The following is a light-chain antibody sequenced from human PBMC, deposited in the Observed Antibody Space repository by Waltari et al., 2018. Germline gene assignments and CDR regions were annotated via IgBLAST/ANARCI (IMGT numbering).Light chain of an antibody. Sequence: DVVMTQSPVSLPVTLGQPASISCRSSQSLVDSDGNTYLNWFQQRPGQSPRRLIYKVSNRDSGVPDRLSGSGSGTDFTLKISRVEAEDVGIYYCVQDIHWPFTFGPGTKVDIK. CDR2: KVS. V-gene: IGKV2-30*01. CDR1: QSLVDSDGNTY. CDR3: VQDIHWPFT. J-gene: IGKJ3*01.